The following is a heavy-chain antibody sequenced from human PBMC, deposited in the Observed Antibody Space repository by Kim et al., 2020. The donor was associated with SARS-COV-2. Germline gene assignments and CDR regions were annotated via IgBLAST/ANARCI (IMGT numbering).Heavy chain of an antibody. CDR3: AAEYSGWFDP. CDR2: SI. V-gene: IGHV3-9*01. Sequence: SIGYADSVKRRFTISRDTAKTSLYLQMNSLRAEDTGLYYCAAEYSGWFDPWGQGTLVTVSS. J-gene: IGHJ5*02. D-gene: IGHD6-6*01.